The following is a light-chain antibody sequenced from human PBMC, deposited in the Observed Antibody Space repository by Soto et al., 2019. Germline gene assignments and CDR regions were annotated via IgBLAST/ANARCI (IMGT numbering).Light chain of an antibody. Sequence: IVLTQSAATLSLYPGERAALSCRASQSVSSYLAWYQQKPGQAPRLLIYDASNRATGIPARFSGSGSGTDFTLTISSLEPEDFAVYYCQQRTNWPITFGQGTRLEIK. CDR2: DAS. CDR3: QQRTNWPIT. CDR1: QSVSSY. J-gene: IGKJ5*01. V-gene: IGKV3-11*01.